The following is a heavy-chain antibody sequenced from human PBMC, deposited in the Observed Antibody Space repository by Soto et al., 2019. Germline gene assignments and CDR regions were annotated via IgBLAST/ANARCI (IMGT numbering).Heavy chain of an antibody. CDR2: RNPTRGGT. Sequence: PSVKVSCKASAYTFTGYYMPWVRQAPGQGLEWMGWRNPTRGGTNYAQKFQGRVTMTGDTAISTAYMQLSRLRSDDTAVYYCAREDSSGLAYDYYGIDVWGQGTTVTVAS. J-gene: IGHJ6*02. CDR1: AYTFTGYY. D-gene: IGHD6-19*01. V-gene: IGHV1-2*02. CDR3: AREDSSGLAYDYYGIDV.